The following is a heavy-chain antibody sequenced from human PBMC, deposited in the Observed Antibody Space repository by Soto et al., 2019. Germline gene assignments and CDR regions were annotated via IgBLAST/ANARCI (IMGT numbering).Heavy chain of an antibody. Sequence: SGPTLVNPTETLTLTCTVSGFSLSNARMGVSWIRQPPGKALEWLAHIFSNDEKSYSTSLKSRLTISKDTSKSQVVLTMTNMDPVDTATYYCARILRSYYNAGAYNWFDPWGQGTLVTVSS. J-gene: IGHJ5*02. CDR3: ARILRSYYNAGAYNWFDP. CDR2: IFSNDEK. CDR1: GFSLSNARMG. D-gene: IGHD3-10*01. V-gene: IGHV2-26*01.